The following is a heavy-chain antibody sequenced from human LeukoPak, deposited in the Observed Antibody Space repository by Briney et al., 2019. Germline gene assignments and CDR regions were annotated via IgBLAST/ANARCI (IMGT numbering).Heavy chain of an antibody. CDR1: EYTFTAYY. V-gene: IGHV1-2*02. J-gene: IGHJ5*02. CDR3: ARDITDRLLDP. Sequence: ASGKVSCKASEYTFTAYYMHWVRQAPGQGLEWMGWMNPRSGATNYERKFQGRVTMTRDTSISTAYMELSRLTSDDTAVYFCARDITDRLLDPWGQGAQVTVSS. CDR2: MNPRSGAT.